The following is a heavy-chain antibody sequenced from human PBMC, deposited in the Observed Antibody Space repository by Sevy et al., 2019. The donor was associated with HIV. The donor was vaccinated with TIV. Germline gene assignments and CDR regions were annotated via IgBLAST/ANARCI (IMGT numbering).Heavy chain of an antibody. CDR1: GYTFTSYG. V-gene: IGHV1-18*01. Sequence: ASVKVSCKASGYTFTSYGISWVRQAPGQGLEWMGWISAYNGNTNCPQKFQGRVTMTTDTSTSTAHMELRSLRSDDSAVYYCARNQYYYGSGSYSWFDPWGQGTLVTVSS. D-gene: IGHD3-10*01. J-gene: IGHJ5*02. CDR2: ISAYNGNT. CDR3: ARNQYYYGSGSYSWFDP.